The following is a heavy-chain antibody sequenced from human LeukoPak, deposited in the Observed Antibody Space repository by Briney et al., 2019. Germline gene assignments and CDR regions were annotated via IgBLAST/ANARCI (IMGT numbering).Heavy chain of an antibody. CDR2: IYYSGST. CDR3: AREATVLRFLEWLPYNWFDP. V-gene: IGHV4-59*12. CDR1: GGSISSYY. D-gene: IGHD3-3*01. Sequence: SETLSLTCTVSGGSISSYYWSWIRQPPGKGLEWIGYIYYSGSTNYNPSLKSRVTISVDTSKNQFSLKPSSVAAADTAVYYCAREATVLRFLEWLPYNWFDPWGQGTLVTVSS. J-gene: IGHJ5*02.